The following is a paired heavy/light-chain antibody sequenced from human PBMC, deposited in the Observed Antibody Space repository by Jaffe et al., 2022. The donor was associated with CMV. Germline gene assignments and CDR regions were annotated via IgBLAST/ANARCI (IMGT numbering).Heavy chain of an antibody. J-gene: IGHJ6*02. V-gene: IGHV1-69*01. CDR1: GGTFSSYA. Sequence: QVQLVQSGAEVKKPGSSVKVSCKASGGTFSSYAISWVRQAPGQGLEWMGGIIPIFGTANYAQKFQGRVTITADESTSTAYMELSSLRSEDTAVYYCATTHTGITMIVRGGGSYYYGMDVWGQGTTVTVSS. D-gene: IGHD3-22*01. CDR2: IIPIFGTA. CDR3: ATTHTGITMIVRGGGSYYYGMDV.
Light chain of an antibody. CDR3: QSYDSSNPVV. Sequence: NFMLTQPHSVSESPGKTVTISCTRSSGSIASNYVQWYQQRPGSAPTTVIYEDNQRPSGVPDRFSGSIDSSSNSASLTISGLKTEDEADYYCQSYDSSNPVVFGGGTKLTVL. CDR2: EDN. J-gene: IGLJ2*01. V-gene: IGLV6-57*04. CDR1: SGSIASNY.